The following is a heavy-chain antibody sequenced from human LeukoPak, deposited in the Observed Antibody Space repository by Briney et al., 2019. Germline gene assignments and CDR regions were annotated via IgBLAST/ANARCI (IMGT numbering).Heavy chain of an antibody. CDR1: GYTFTDYY. V-gene: IGHV1-2*02. CDR2: INPNSGGT. D-gene: IGHD6-19*01. J-gene: IGHJ6*02. CDR3: ARVGWSRIAVAGPHYYGMDV. Sequence: VASVKVSCKASGYTFTDYYMHWVRQAPGQGLEWMGWINPNSGGTNYAQKFQGRVTMTRDTPISTAYMELSRLRSDDTAVYYCARVGWSRIAVAGPHYYGMDVWGQGTTVTVSS.